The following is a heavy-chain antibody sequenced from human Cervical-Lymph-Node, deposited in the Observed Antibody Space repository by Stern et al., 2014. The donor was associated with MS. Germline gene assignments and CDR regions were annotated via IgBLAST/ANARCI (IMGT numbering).Heavy chain of an antibody. V-gene: IGHV1-69*06. J-gene: IGHJ4*02. D-gene: IGHD2-21*02. CDR2: IIPLFGTP. CDR1: GDTFSNCA. CDR3: ASAPGVTALPTHFDY. Sequence: QVQLVPSAAEVKKPGSSVKVSCKASGDTFSNCAITWVRQAPGQGLKWMGGIIPLFGTPIYARRFQGRVTITADKSTSTAYMELSSLRSEDTAVYYCASAPGVTALPTHFDYWGQGTLVTVSS.